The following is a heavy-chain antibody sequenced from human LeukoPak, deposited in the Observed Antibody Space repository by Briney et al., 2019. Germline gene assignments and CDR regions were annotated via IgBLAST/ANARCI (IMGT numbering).Heavy chain of an antibody. D-gene: IGHD4-11*01. V-gene: IGHV1-46*01. CDR3: AREGVLQAFDV. CDR1: GYPFTTHY. J-gene: IGHJ3*01. CDR2: VNPTNTGT. Sequence: ASVKVSCKASGYPFTTHYMHWVRQAPGQGLEWMGIVNPTNTGTTYAQRLQGRVTMTADPSTSTVYMVLGSLRSEDTAVYYCAREGVLQAFDVWGHGTMVTVSS.